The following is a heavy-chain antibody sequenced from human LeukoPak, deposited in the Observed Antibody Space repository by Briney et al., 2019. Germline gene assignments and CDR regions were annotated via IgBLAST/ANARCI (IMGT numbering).Heavy chain of an antibody. Sequence: GGSLRLSCAASGFTFSNYAMSWVRQAPGKGLEWVSTISDSGGTTYYADSVKGRFTISRDNSKNTLYLQMNSLRAEDTAVYYCARDSLWFGEFPDYWGQGTLVTVSS. D-gene: IGHD3-10*01. CDR2: ISDSGGTT. J-gene: IGHJ4*02. CDR1: GFTFSNYA. CDR3: ARDSLWFGEFPDY. V-gene: IGHV3-23*01.